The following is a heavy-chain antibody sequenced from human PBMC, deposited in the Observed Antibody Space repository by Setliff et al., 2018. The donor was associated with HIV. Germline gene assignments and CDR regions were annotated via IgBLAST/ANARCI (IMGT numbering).Heavy chain of an antibody. Sequence: SETLSLTCTVSGGSISSHSWSWIRQSPGKALEWIGYIYASGSIIYNPSLKSRVTMSVDTSQNQVSLDLESVTAADTAVYYCARGLPFPFRGEIPGSWFDPWGQGTLVTVSS. D-gene: IGHD3-10*01. CDR2: IYASGSI. CDR3: ARGLPFPFRGEIPGSWFDP. V-gene: IGHV4-59*11. CDR1: GGSISSHS. J-gene: IGHJ5*02.